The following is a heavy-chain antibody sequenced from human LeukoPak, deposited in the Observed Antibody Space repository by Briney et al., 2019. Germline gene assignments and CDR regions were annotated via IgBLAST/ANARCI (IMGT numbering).Heavy chain of an antibody. CDR1: GFSFDDYS. Sequence: PGGSLRLSCAASGFSFDDYSMHWVRQAPGEGLEWVSLISWGGGTTYYADSVKGRFTISRDNSKNTLYLQMNSLRAEDTAVYYCASCVWFGELSFDIWGQGTMVTVSS. CDR3: ASCVWFGELSFDI. D-gene: IGHD3-10*01. J-gene: IGHJ3*02. CDR2: ISWGGGTT. V-gene: IGHV3-43*01.